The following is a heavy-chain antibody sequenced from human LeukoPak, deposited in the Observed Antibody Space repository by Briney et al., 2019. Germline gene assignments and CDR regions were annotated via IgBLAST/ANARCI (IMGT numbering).Heavy chain of an antibody. CDR1: GFTFSHYG. V-gene: IGHV3-33*06. J-gene: IGHJ1*01. D-gene: IGHD4-11*01. Sequence: PGRSLRLSCAASGFTFSHYGMHWVRQAPGAGLEWVAVICSDGSDKYYAKSVKGRFTISRDNSKNSLSLQMNSLRAEDTAVYYCVKDAQRGFDYSNSLQNWGQGILVTVSS. CDR2: ICSDGSDK. CDR3: VKDAQRGFDYSNSLQN.